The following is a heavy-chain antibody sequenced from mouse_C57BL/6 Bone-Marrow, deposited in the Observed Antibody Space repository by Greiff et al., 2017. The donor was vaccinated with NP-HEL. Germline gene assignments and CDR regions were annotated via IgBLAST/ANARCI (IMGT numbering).Heavy chain of an antibody. CDR3: ARPYDGYYVGNYFDY. Sequence: QVQLKESGAELAKPGASVKLSCKASGYTFTSYWMHWVKQRPGQGLEWIGYINPSSGYTKYNQKFKDKAKLTADKSSSTAYMQLSSLTYEDSAVYYCARPYDGYYVGNYFDYWGQGTTLTVSS. J-gene: IGHJ2*01. V-gene: IGHV1-7*01. CDR1: GYTFTSYW. D-gene: IGHD2-3*01. CDR2: INPSSGYT.